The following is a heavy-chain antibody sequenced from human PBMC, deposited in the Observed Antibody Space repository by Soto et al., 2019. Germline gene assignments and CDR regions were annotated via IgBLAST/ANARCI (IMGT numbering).Heavy chain of an antibody. V-gene: IGHV3-66*01. CDR1: GFTVSSNY. CDR3: AREVGVVVTATGLGY. D-gene: IGHD2-21*02. CDR2: IYSGGST. J-gene: IGHJ4*02. Sequence: EVQLVESGGGLVQPGGSLRLSCAASGFTVSSNYMSWVRQAPGKGLEWVSVIYSGGSTYYADSVKGRFTISRDNSKNTRYLQMNGLRAEDTAVYYCAREVGVVVTATGLGYWGQGTLVTVSS.